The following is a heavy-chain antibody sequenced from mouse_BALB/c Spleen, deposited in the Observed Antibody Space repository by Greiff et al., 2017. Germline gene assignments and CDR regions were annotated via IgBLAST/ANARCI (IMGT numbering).Heavy chain of an antibody. V-gene: IGHV1S137*01. CDR1: GYTFTDYA. J-gene: IGHJ4*01. Sequence: QVQLQQSGAELVRPGVSVKISCKGSGYTFTDYAMHWVKQSHAKSLEWIGVISTYYGDASYNQKFKGKATMTVDKSSSTAYMELARLTSEDSAIYYCARGGDDAMDYWGQGTSVTVSS. D-gene: IGHD3-3*01. CDR3: ARGGDDAMDY. CDR2: ISTYYGDA.